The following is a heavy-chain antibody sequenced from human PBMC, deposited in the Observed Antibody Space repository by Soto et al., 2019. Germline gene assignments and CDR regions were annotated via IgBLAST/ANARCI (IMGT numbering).Heavy chain of an antibody. CDR2: IDYSGST. CDR1: DDSISSYY. V-gene: IGHV4-59*01. J-gene: IGHJ4*02. Sequence: SETLSLTCTVSDDSISSYYWSWIRQPPGKGLEWIGYIDYSGSTNYNPSLKSRVTMSVDTSKNQFSLQLSSVTAADTAVYYCARGGPTVTTLVDYWGQGTLVTVS. CDR3: ARGGPTVTTLVDY. D-gene: IGHD4-17*01.